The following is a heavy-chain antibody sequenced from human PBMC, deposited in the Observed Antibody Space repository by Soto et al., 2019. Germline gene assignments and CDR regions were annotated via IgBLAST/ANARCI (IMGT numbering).Heavy chain of an antibody. CDR1: SGSISSSNW. Sequence: PSETLSLTCAVSSGSISSSNWWSWVRQPPGKGLEWIGEIYHSGSTNYNPSLKSRVTISVDKSKNHFSLKLSSVTAADTAVYYCARQPHEDFWSGYKNYMDVWGKGTTVTVSS. J-gene: IGHJ6*03. CDR3: ARQPHEDFWSGYKNYMDV. V-gene: IGHV4-4*02. D-gene: IGHD3-3*01. CDR2: IYHSGST.